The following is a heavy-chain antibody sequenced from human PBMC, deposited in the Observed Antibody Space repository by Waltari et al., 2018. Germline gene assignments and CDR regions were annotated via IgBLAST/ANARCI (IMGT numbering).Heavy chain of an antibody. J-gene: IGHJ4*02. V-gene: IGHV3-53*01. D-gene: IGHD5-18*01. CDR1: GFTVSSNY. CDR3: ARGQRGYSYGYASFDY. CDR2: IYSGGST. Sequence: EVQLVESGGGLIQPGGSLRLSCAASGFTVSSNYLSWVRPAPGKGLEWVSVIYSGGSTYYAESVKGRFTISRDNSKNTLYLQMNSLRAEDTAVYYCARGQRGYSYGYASFDYWGQGTLVTVSS.